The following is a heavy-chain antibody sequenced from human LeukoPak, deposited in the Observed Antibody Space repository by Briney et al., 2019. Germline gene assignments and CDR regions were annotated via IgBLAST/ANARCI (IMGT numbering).Heavy chain of an antibody. CDR3: ARRGYYGSGTFDY. CDR1: GGSISSYY. D-gene: IGHD3-10*01. Sequence: SSETLSLTCTVSGGSISSYYWSWIRQPPGKGLEWIGYIYYSGSTNYNPSLKSRVTISVDTSKNQFSLKLSSVTAADTAVYYCARRGYYGSGTFDYWGQGTLVTVSS. J-gene: IGHJ4*02. CDR2: IYYSGST. V-gene: IGHV4-59*08.